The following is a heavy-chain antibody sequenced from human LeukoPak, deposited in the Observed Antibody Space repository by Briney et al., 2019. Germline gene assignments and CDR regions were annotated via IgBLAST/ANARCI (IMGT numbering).Heavy chain of an antibody. CDR3: AKDARGDYDFWSGYYS. J-gene: IGHJ4*02. D-gene: IGHD3-3*01. V-gene: IGHV3-23*01. Sequence: PGGSLRLSCAASGFTFSSYAMSWVRQAPGKGLEWVSAISGSGGSTYYADSVKGRFTISRDNSKNTLYLQMNSLRADDTAVYYCAKDARGDYDFWSGYYSWGQGTLVTVSS. CDR2: ISGSGGST. CDR1: GFTFSSYA.